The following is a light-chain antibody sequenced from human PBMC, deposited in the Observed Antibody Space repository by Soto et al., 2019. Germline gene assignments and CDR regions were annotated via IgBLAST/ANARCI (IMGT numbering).Light chain of an antibody. CDR1: SSDVGGYNY. CDR2: DVS. J-gene: IGLJ2*01. CDR3: CSYAGSYTVV. V-gene: IGLV2-11*01. Sequence: QSALTQPRSVSGSPGQSVTISCTGTSSDVGGYNYVSWYQQHPGKAPKLMIFDVSKRPSGVPDRFSGSKSGNTPSLTISGLQDEDEADYYCCSYAGSYTVVFGGGTKLTVL.